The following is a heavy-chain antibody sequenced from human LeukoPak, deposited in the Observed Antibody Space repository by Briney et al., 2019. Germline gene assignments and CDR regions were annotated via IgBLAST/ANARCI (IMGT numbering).Heavy chain of an antibody. V-gene: IGHV4-39*01. Sequence: PSETLSLTCAVSGGSISNSRYYWGWIRQTPGKGLEWIGTMHYSGSTYYNPYLKSRVTISVDTSKNQFSLKLSSVTAADTAVFYCARRASDWSFDYWGQGTPVTVSS. CDR1: GGSISNSRYY. CDR2: MHYSGST. CDR3: ARRASDWSFDY. J-gene: IGHJ4*02. D-gene: IGHD6-19*01.